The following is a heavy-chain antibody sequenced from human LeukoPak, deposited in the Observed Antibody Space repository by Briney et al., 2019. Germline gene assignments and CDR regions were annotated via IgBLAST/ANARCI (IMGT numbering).Heavy chain of an antibody. V-gene: IGHV3-21*01. J-gene: IGHJ4*02. CDR2: ISSSSSYI. CDR1: GVTFSNYS. Sequence: GGSLRLSCAASGVTFSNYSMNWVRQAPGEGLEWVSSISSSSSYIYYADSVKGRFTISRDNAKNSLYLQMNSLRAKDTAVYHCAREGAGDYFDYWGQGTLVTVSS. D-gene: IGHD3-10*01. CDR3: AREGAGDYFDY.